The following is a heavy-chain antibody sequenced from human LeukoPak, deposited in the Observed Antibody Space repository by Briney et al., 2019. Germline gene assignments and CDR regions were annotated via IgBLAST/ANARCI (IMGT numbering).Heavy chain of an antibody. CDR3: ARDEYCDSSVYTS. J-gene: IGHJ4*02. D-gene: IGHD3-22*01. Sequence: GGSLRLSCAASGFTFSSYSMTWVRQAPGKGLEWLSYISSSSTTIHYADSVKGRFTISRDNAKNSLYLQMNSLRAEDTAIYYCARDEYCDSSVYTSWGQGTLVTVSS. CDR2: ISSSSTTI. CDR1: GFTFSSYS. V-gene: IGHV3-48*01.